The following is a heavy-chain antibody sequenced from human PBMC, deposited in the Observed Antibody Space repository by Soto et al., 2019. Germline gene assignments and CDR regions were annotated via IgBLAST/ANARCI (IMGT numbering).Heavy chain of an antibody. CDR3: ARALGYSYGHLPIDY. V-gene: IGHV4-34*01. CDR2: INHSGST. J-gene: IGHJ4*02. D-gene: IGHD5-18*01. CDR1: GGSISSGGYS. Sequence: ASETLSLTCAVAGGSISSGGYSWSWIRQPPGKGLEWIGEINHSGSTNYNPSLKSRVTISVDTSKNQFSLMLSSVTAADTAVYHCARALGYSYGHLPIDYWGQGTLVTVSS.